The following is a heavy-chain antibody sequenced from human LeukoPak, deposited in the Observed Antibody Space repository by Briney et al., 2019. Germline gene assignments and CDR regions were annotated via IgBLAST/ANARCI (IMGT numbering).Heavy chain of an antibody. CDR2: IKQDGSEK. J-gene: IGHJ4*02. CDR3: ARDRSPYYYDSSGYLY. Sequence: ETLSLTCAVYGGSFSGYYWSWIRQPPGKGLEWVANIKQDGSEKYYVDSVKGRFTISRDNAKNSLYLQMNSLRAEDTAVYYCARDRSPYYYDSSGYLYWGQGTLVTVSS. CDR1: GGSFSGYY. V-gene: IGHV3-7*01. D-gene: IGHD3-22*01.